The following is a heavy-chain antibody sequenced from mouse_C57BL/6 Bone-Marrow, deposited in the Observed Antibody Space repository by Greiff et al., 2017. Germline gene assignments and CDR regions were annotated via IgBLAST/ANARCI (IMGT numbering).Heavy chain of an antibody. CDR2: ISSGGSYT. V-gene: IGHV5-6*01. CDR3: ARYLGDY. J-gene: IGHJ2*01. Sequence: EVQLVESGGDLVKPGGSLKLSCAASGFTFSSYGMSWVRQTPDKRLEWVATISSGGSYTYYPDSVKGRFTISRDNAKHTLFLQMTSLRSEDTAMYYCARYLGDYWGQGTTLTVSS. CDR1: GFTFSSYG. D-gene: IGHD3-3*01.